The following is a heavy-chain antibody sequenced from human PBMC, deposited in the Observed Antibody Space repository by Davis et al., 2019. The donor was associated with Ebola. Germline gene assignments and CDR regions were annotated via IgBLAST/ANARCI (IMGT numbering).Heavy chain of an antibody. CDR1: GYTFTSYY. CDR2: INPSGGST. Sequence: ASVKVSCKASGYTFTSYYMHWVRQAPGQGLEWMGIINPSGGSTSYAQKFQGRVTMTRDTSTSTVYMELSSLRSEDTAVYYCAREWIVVVVAANHYYYYGMDVWGKGTTVTVSS. D-gene: IGHD2-15*01. CDR3: AREWIVVVVAANHYYYYGMDV. V-gene: IGHV1-46*01. J-gene: IGHJ6*04.